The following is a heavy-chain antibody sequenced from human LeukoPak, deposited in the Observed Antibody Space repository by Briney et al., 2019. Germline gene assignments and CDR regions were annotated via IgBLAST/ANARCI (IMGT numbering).Heavy chain of an antibody. CDR1: GYSFTSYW. V-gene: IGHV5-51*01. CDR2: IYPGDSDT. D-gene: IGHD6-19*01. J-gene: IGHJ4*02. Sequence: GESLKISCKGSGYSFTSYWIGWVRQMPGKGLEWMGIIYPGDSDTRYSPSFQGQVTISADKSISTAYLQWSSLKASDTAMYYCARWLDSSGWYSHYFDYWGQGTLVTVSS. CDR3: ARWLDSSGWYSHYFDY.